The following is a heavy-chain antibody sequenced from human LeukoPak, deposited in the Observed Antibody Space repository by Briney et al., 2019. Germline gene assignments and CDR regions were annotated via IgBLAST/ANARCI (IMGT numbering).Heavy chain of an antibody. J-gene: IGHJ3*02. CDR3: ARRMVAAINRAFDI. CDR1: GGSISSYY. Sequence: PSETLSLTCTVSGGSISSYYWSWIRQPPGKGLEWIGYIYYSGSTNYNPSLKSRVTISVDTSKNQFSLKLSSVTAADTAVYYCARRMVAAINRAFDIWGQGTMVTVSS. V-gene: IGHV4-59*08. D-gene: IGHD2-15*01. CDR2: IYYSGST.